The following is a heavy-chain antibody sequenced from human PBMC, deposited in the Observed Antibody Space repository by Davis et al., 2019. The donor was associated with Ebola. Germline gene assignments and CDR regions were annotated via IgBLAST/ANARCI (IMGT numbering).Heavy chain of an antibody. CDR1: GYTFTSYG. CDR3: ARAGYGSDLPDTYFYYYGMDV. J-gene: IGHJ6*04. Sequence: ASVKVSCKASGYTFTSYGISWVRQAPGQGLEWMGWISAYNGNTNYAQKLQGRVTMTTDTSTSTVYMELNSLGYDDTAVYFCARAGYGSDLPDTYFYYYGMDVWGKGTTVAVSS. V-gene: IGHV1-18*01. D-gene: IGHD1-26*01. CDR2: ISAYNGNT.